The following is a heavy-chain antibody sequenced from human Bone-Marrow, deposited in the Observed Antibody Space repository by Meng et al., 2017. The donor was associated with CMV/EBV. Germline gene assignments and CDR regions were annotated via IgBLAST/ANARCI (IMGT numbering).Heavy chain of an antibody. J-gene: IGHJ4*02. Sequence: YYWSWLRQPPRKGLEWVGEINHSGSTNYNPSLKSRVTISVDTSKNQFSLKLSSVTAADTAVYYCARGRTKNAYYYGSGSYYRVPFDYWGQGTLVTVSS. CDR1: YY. CDR3: ARGRTKNAYYYGSGSYYRVPFDY. CDR2: INHSGST. D-gene: IGHD3-10*01. V-gene: IGHV4-34*01.